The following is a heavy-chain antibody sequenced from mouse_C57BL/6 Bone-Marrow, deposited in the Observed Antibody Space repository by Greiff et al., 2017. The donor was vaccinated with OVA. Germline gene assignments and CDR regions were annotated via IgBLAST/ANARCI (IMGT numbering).Heavy chain of an antibody. J-gene: IGHJ2*01. V-gene: IGHV1-59*01. Sequence: VQLQQSGAELVRPGTSVKLSCKASGYTFTSYWMHWVKQRPGQGLEWIGVIDPSDSYTNYNQKFKGKATLTVDTSSSTAYMQLSSLTSEDSAVYYCARKGGYYVDYWGQGTTLTVSS. CDR3: ARKGGYYVDY. CDR2: IDPSDSYT. CDR1: GYTFTSYW. D-gene: IGHD1-1*02.